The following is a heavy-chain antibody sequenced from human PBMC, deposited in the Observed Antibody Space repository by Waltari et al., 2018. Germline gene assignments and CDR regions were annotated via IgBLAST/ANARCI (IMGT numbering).Heavy chain of an antibody. CDR3: ASQMAYDAFDI. Sequence: QVQLVQSGAEVKKPGSSVKVSCKASGGTFSSYAISWVRQAPGQGLEWMGVIISIVGTANYAHKFQGRVTITTDESTSTAYMELSSLRSEYTAVYYCASQMAYDAFDIWGQGTMVTVSS. J-gene: IGHJ3*02. CDR1: GGTFSSYA. V-gene: IGHV1-69*05. CDR2: IISIVGTA. D-gene: IGHD3-16*01.